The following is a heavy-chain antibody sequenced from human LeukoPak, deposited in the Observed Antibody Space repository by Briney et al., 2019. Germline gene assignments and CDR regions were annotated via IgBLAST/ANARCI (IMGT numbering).Heavy chain of an antibody. D-gene: IGHD3-10*01. CDR1: GGTFSSYA. J-gene: IGHJ5*02. Sequence: ASVKVSCKASGGTFSSYAISWVRQAPGQGLEWMGRIIPILGIANYAQKFQGRVTVTADKSTSTAYMELSSLRSEDTAVYYCARVAHYYGSGIDWFDPWGQGTLVTVSS. CDR3: ARVAHYYGSGIDWFDP. V-gene: IGHV1-69*04. CDR2: IIPILGIA.